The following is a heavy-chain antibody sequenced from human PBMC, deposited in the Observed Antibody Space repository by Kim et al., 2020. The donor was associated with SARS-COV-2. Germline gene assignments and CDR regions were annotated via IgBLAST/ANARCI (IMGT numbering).Heavy chain of an antibody. D-gene: IGHD2-8*01. CDR1: GGSISTNNYY. CDR2: IYRGNT. CDR3: ARHTGVNWFDP. Sequence: SETLSLTCTVSGGSISTNNYYWGWIRQPPGKGLEWIGSIYRGNTFHNPSLKSRLTISVDTSKNQFSLKLSSVTAADTAFYYCARHTGVNWFDPWGQGTLVTVSS. V-gene: IGHV4-39*01. J-gene: IGHJ5*02.